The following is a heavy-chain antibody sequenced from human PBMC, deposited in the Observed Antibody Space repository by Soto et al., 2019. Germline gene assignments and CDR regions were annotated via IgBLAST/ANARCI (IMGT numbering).Heavy chain of an antibody. J-gene: IGHJ4*02. D-gene: IGHD1-26*01. Sequence: ASVKVSCKASGYTFSNYHIHWVRQAPGQGLEWLRWIDPNSGGTKYAQKFQGRVTVTREPSITTAFMELDSLTSDDTAVYYCARSSGSYSDFDFWGQGTLVTVSS. CDR2: IDPNSGGT. V-gene: IGHV1-2*02. CDR3: ARSSGSYSDFDF. CDR1: GYTFSNYH.